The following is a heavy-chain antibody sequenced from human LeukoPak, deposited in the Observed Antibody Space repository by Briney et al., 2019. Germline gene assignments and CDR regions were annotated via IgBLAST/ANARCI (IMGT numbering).Heavy chain of an antibody. D-gene: IGHD3-10*01. J-gene: IGHJ4*02. Sequence: GGSLRLSCAASGFTFSSYALSWVRQAPGRGLEWVSGISGSGGGTNYADSVRGRFSFSRDNSKNTLYLQMNNLRAGDTAVYYCAKKYGSGSYYFDYWGQGTLVTVSS. V-gene: IGHV3-23*01. CDR1: GFTFSSYA. CDR2: ISGSGGGT. CDR3: AKKYGSGSYYFDY.